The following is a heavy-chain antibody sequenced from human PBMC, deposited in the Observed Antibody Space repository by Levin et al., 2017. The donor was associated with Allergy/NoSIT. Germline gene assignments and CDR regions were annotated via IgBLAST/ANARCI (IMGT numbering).Heavy chain of an antibody. J-gene: IGHJ3*02. CDR3: AKEFNDILTGSLYYAFDI. CDR1: GFTFSSYG. D-gene: IGHD3-9*01. Sequence: GGSLRLSCAASGFTFSSYGMHWVRQAPGKGLEWVAVISYDGSNKYYADSVKGRFTISRDNSKNTLYLQMNSLRAEDTAVYYCAKEFNDILTGSLYYAFDIWGQGTMVTVSS. V-gene: IGHV3-30*18. CDR2: ISYDGSNK.